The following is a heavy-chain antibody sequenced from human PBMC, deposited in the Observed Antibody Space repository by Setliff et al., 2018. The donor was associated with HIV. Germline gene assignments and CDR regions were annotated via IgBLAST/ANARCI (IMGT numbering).Heavy chain of an antibody. V-gene: IGHV4-4*09. Sequence: SETLSLTCAVYGGSFSGYYWSWIRQPAGKGLEWIGHIYTSGSTNYNPSLKSRVAISADTSKNQFSLKLSSVTAADTAVYYCARGLGGWSVFDPWGQGTLVTVS. CDR1: GGSFSGYY. CDR3: ARGLGGWSVFDP. CDR2: IYTSGST. J-gene: IGHJ5*02.